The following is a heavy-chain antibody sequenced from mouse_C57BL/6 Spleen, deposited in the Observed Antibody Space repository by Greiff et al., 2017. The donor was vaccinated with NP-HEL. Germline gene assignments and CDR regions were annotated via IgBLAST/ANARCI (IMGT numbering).Heavy chain of an antibody. D-gene: IGHD2-4*01. Sequence: QVQLQQPGAELVRPGSSVKLSCKASGYTFTSYWMDWVKQRPGQGLEWIGNIYPSDSETHYNQKFKDKATLTVDKSSSTAYMQLSSLTSEDSAVYYCARSGYDYDSAMDYWGQGTSVTVSS. CDR1: GYTFTSYW. CDR3: ARSGYDYDSAMDY. V-gene: IGHV1-61*01. J-gene: IGHJ4*01. CDR2: IYPSDSET.